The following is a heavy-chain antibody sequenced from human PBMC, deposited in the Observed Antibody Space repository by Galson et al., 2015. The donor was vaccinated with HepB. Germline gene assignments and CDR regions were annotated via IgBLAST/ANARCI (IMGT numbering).Heavy chain of an antibody. Sequence: LRLSCAASGFPFSDFYMTWLRQAPGKGLVWISYISTTSSYTRYAASVQGRFTISRDNAKSSLYLRMSGLRVEDTAIYYCARYPRGDCGGSDCYGSRPGMDVWGQGTTVTVSS. V-gene: IGHV3-11*03. CDR2: ISTTSSYT. CDR1: GFPFSDFY. D-gene: IGHD2-21*02. CDR3: ARYPRGDCGGSDCYGSRPGMDV. J-gene: IGHJ6*02.